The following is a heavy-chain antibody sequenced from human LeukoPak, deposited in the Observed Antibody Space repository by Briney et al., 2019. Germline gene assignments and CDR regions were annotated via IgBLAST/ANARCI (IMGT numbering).Heavy chain of an antibody. Sequence: PSETLSLTCTVSGGSISSSSYYWGWIRQPPGKRLEWVGRLYYSGSTYYNPSLKSRVTISVDTSKNQFSLKLSSVTAADTAVYYCARGETGYCSGGSCYEVSAFDYWGQGILVTVSS. CDR3: ARGETGYCSGGSCYEVSAFDY. V-gene: IGHV4-39*07. J-gene: IGHJ4*02. D-gene: IGHD2-15*01. CDR2: LYYSGST. CDR1: GGSISSSSYY.